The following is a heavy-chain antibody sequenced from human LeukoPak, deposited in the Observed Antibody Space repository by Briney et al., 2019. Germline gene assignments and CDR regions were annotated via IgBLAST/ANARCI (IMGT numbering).Heavy chain of an antibody. CDR3: AKWGDYDGLTGYYDSDC. CDR1: GFTFSNYA. Sequence: GASLRLSCAASGFTFSNYAMSWVRQAPGKGLEWVSAITCSGGTKWYADSVNGHFTISRDNSKNTLYLQTNRLGVDDTAVYSCAKWGDYDGLTGYYDSDCWGQGTLVTVSS. J-gene: IGHJ4*02. V-gene: IGHV3-23*01. D-gene: IGHD3-9*01. CDR2: ITCSGGTK.